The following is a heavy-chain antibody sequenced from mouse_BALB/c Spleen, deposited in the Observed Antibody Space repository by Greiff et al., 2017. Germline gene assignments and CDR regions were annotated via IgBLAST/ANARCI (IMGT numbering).Heavy chain of an antibody. CDR1: GFTFSSFG. V-gene: IGHV5-17*02. D-gene: IGHD2-14*01. CDR3: ARDYYRYDDGFAY. Sequence: EVKLVESGGGLVQPGGSRKLSCAASGFTFSSFGMHWVRQAPEKGLEWVAYISSGSSTIYYADTVKGRFTISRDNPKNTLFLQMTSLRSEDTAMYYCARDYYRYDDGFAYWGQGTLVTVSA. CDR2: ISSGSSTI. J-gene: IGHJ3*01.